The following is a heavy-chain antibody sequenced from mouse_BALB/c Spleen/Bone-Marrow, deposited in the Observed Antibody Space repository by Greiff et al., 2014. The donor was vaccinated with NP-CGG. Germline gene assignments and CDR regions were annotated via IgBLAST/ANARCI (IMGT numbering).Heavy chain of an antibody. V-gene: IGHV1-15*01. CDR1: GYTFNDYE. CDR3: TRDGDGYYPYTLDN. D-gene: IGHD2-3*01. J-gene: IGHJ4*01. CDR2: IHPRSGGT. Sequence: QVQLKESGAELVRPGASVKLSCKALGYTFNDYEIHWVKQTPVHGLEWIGAIHPRSGGTAYNQKFKGKATLTADKSSSIAYMELSSLTSEDSAVYYCTRDGDGYYPYTLDNWGQGTSVTVSS.